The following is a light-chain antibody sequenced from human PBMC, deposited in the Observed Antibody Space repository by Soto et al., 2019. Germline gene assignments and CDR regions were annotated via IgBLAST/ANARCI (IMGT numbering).Light chain of an antibody. CDR1: SSDVGGYNY. Sequence: QSALTQPASVSGSPGQSITISCTGTSSDVGGYNYVSWYQQHPGKAPKLMIYNVSNRPSGVSNRFSGSKSGNTASPTISGLQAEDEGHYYCSSFTSTNTVLFGGGTKVTVL. J-gene: IGLJ2*01. V-gene: IGLV2-14*01. CDR3: SSFTSTNTVL. CDR2: NVS.